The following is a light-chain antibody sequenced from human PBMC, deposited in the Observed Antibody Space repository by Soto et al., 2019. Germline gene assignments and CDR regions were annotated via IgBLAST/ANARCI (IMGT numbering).Light chain of an antibody. V-gene: IGKV3-20*01. CDR3: QQYGSAPRT. J-gene: IGKJ1*01. Sequence: EIVLTQSPGTLSLSPGERAILSCRASQSVSSDSLAWYRQKPGQAPRLLVYDASSRATGIPDRFSGSGYGTDFTLTISRLEPEDFAVYYCQQYGSAPRTFGQGTKVEIK. CDR1: QSVSSDS. CDR2: DAS.